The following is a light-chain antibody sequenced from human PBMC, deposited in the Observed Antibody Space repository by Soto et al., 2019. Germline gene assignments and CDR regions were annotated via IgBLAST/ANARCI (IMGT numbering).Light chain of an antibody. V-gene: IGKV3-11*01. CDR2: DAS. Sequence: EIVLTQSPATLSLSPGERATLSCRASQSVSSYLAWYQQKPGQAPRLLIYDASNRATGIPARFSGSGSGTNFSLTISSLVPEDFAVYYCQQRSNWPPITFGQGTRLEMK. CDR3: QQRSNWPPIT. CDR1: QSVSSY. J-gene: IGKJ5*01.